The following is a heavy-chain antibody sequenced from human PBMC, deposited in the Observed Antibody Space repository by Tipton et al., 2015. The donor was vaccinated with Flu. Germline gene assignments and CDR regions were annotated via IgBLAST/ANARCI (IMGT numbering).Heavy chain of an antibody. D-gene: IGHD3-10*01. Sequence: LRLSCTVSGGSISSGGAYWSWIRQHPGKGLEWIGCIYYSGSIYYNPSLESRLTISVDTSKNQFSLKLNSVTAADTAGYYCARDQGFGGGLAYDYYTMDVWGQGTTVTVSS. CDR2: IYYSGSI. V-gene: IGHV4-31*03. J-gene: IGHJ6*02. CDR3: ARDQGFGGGLAYDYYTMDV. CDR1: GGSISSGGAY.